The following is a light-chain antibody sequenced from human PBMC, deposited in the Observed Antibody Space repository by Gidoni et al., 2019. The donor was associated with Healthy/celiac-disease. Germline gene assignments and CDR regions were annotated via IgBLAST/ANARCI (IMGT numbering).Light chain of an antibody. Sequence: EILMTQSPATLSVSPGERATLSCRASQSVRSNLAWYQQKPGQAPRLLIYGASTRATGIPARLSGSGSGTEFTLTISSLQYEDFAVYYCQQYNNWPPWTFGQXTKVEIK. CDR2: GAS. V-gene: IGKV3-15*01. CDR3: QQYNNWPPWT. CDR1: QSVRSN. J-gene: IGKJ1*01.